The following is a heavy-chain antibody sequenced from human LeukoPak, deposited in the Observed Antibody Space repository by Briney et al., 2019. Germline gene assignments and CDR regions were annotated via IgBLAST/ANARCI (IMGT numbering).Heavy chain of an antibody. D-gene: IGHD3-22*01. J-gene: IGHJ6*02. CDR1: GFTFSSYA. CDR3: VKDDVYYYDSSGSYPTV. CDR2: ISYNGGST. V-gene: IGHV3-64D*06. Sequence: GGSLRLSCLASGFTFSSYAMHWVRQAPRKGLEYVSAISYNGGSTYYADSVKGRFTISRDNSKNTLFLQMSSLRTEDTAVYYCVKDDVYYYDSSGSYPTVWGQGTTVTVSS.